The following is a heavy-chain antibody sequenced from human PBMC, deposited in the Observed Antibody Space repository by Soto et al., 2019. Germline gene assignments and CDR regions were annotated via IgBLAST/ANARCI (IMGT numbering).Heavy chain of an antibody. J-gene: IGHJ6*02. Sequence: PGESLKISCKGSGYSFTSYWIGWVRQMPVKGLEWMGIIYPGDSDTRYSPSFQGQVTISADKSISTAYLQWSSLKASDTAMYYCARHARGDGYKHRGHYYYYGMDVWGQGTTVTVSS. D-gene: IGHD5-12*01. CDR3: ARHARGDGYKHRGHYYYYGMDV. CDR2: IYPGDSDT. V-gene: IGHV5-51*01. CDR1: GYSFTSYW.